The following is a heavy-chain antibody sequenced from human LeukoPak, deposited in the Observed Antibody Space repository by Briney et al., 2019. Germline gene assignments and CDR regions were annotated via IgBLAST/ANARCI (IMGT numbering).Heavy chain of an antibody. V-gene: IGHV3-30*02. CDR3: AKAFYSGSSP. CDR2: IRYDGSNE. CDR1: GFTFSSYG. J-gene: IGHJ5*02. D-gene: IGHD1-26*01. Sequence: PGGSLRLSCAASGFTFSSYGMHWVRQAPGKGLEWGAFIRYDGSNEYYADSVKGRFTISRDNSKNTLFLQMNSLRTEDTAVSYCAKAFYSGSSPWGRGTLVTVSS.